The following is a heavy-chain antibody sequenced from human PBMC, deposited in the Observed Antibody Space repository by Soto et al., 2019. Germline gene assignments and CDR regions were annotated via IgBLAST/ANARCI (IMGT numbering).Heavy chain of an antibody. CDR1: GDSISSSTYY. CDR3: ARMDTPMDDFDS. Sequence: SETLSLTCTVSGDSISSSTYYWGWIRQPPGKGLEWIGSIYYSGSTYYNPSLKSRVTISVDTSKNQFSLKLSSVTAADTAVYYCARMDTPMDDFDSWGQGTLDTVSS. V-gene: IGHV4-39*01. J-gene: IGHJ4*02. CDR2: IYYSGST. D-gene: IGHD5-18*01.